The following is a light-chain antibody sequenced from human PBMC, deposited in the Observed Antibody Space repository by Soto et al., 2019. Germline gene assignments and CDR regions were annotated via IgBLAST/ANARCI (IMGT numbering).Light chain of an antibody. Sequence: QSALTQPASVSGSPGQSITISCTGTSSDVGTYNYVSWYQHHPGKAPKLMIYDVGNRPSGVSNRFSGSKSGNTASLTISGLQAEDEADYYCSSYTSSSTLLFGGGTKLTVL. CDR3: SSYTSSSTLL. V-gene: IGLV2-14*03. CDR1: SSDVGTYNY. CDR2: DVG. J-gene: IGLJ2*01.